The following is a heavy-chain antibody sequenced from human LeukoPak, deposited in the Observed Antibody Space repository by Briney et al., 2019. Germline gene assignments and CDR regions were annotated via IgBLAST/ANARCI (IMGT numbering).Heavy chain of an antibody. Sequence: PGGSLRLSCAASGFTLRSYEMNWARPAPGKGLEWGSYISSSGSTIYSADSVKGRFTISRDNAKNSLYLQMNSLRAEDTAVYYCAREQWLLREYFDYWGQGTLVTVSS. V-gene: IGHV3-48*03. CDR1: GFTLRSYE. J-gene: IGHJ4*02. CDR2: ISSSGSTI. D-gene: IGHD6-19*01. CDR3: AREQWLLREYFDY.